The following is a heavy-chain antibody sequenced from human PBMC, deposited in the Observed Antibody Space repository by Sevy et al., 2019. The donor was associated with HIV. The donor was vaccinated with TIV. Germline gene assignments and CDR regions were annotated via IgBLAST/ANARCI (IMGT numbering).Heavy chain of an antibody. J-gene: IGHJ4*02. CDR1: GFSFSTHG. Sequence: GGSLRLSCADSGFSFSTHGMHWVRQAPGKGLEWVAVISFDGSDKYYSESVKGRLTISRDNSKNTLLLQMSSLGAEDTAVYYCARDAGYSTVWYPGYWGQRTLVTVSS. D-gene: IGHD6-19*01. CDR2: ISFDGSDK. V-gene: IGHV3-30*03. CDR3: ARDAGYSTVWYPGY.